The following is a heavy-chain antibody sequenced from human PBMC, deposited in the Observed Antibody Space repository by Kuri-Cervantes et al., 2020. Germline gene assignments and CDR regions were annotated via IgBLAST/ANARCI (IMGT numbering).Heavy chain of an antibody. V-gene: IGHV3-7*03. D-gene: IGHD4-23*01. CDR3: VRDWGGKDF. CDR1: GFTFSSYW. Sequence: GGSLRLSCVASGFTFSSYWMSWVRQAPGKGLEWVANIRDDGSEKYYAVSVEGRFTISRDNAKNSLYLKMNSLRVEDTAMYYCVRDWGGKDFWGQGTLVTVSS. J-gene: IGHJ4*02. CDR2: IRDDGSEK.